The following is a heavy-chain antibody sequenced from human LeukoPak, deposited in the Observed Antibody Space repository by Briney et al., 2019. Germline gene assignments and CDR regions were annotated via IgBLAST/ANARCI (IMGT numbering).Heavy chain of an antibody. D-gene: IGHD3-3*01. J-gene: IGHJ4*02. CDR2: IYHSGST. V-gene: IGHV4-38-2*02. CDR1: GYSISSGYY. CDR3: ARVDRFWSQTG. Sequence: SETLSLTCTVSGYSISSGYYWGWIRQPPGKGLEWIGCIYHSGSTYYNPSLKSRVTISVDTSKNQFSLKLSSVTAADTAVYYCARVDRFWSQTGWGQGTLVTVSS.